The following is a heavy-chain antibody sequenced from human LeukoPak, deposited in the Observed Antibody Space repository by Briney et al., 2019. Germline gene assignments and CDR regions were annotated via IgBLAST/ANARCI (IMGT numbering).Heavy chain of an antibody. J-gene: IGHJ6*03. CDR2: IYYSGST. CDR1: GGSISSYY. D-gene: IGHD5-12*01. V-gene: IGHV4-59*01. CDR3: ARDAYSGYGPPDYYMDV. Sequence: ASETLSLTCTVSGGSISSYYWSWIRQPPGKGLEWIGYIYYSGSTNYNPSLKSRVTISVDTSKNQFSLKLNSVTAADTAVYYCARDAYSGYGPPDYYMDVWGKGTTVTISS.